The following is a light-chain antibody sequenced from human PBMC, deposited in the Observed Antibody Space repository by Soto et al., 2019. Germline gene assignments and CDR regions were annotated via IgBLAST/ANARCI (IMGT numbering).Light chain of an antibody. V-gene: IGLV1-40*01. J-gene: IGLJ1*01. CDR2: GDN. CDR1: SSNIGAEYD. Sequence: QSVLTQPPSVSGAPGQRVAISCTGSSSNIGAEYDVHWYQQLPGTAPKRLIYGDNNRPSGVPDRFSGSKSGASASLAITGLQPEDEADYYCQSYDSSMTTFVFGNGTKVNVL. CDR3: QSYDSSMTTFV.